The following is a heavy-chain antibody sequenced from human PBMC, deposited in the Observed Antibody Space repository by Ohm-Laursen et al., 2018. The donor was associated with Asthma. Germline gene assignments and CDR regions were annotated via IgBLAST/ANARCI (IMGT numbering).Heavy chain of an antibody. CDR1: GFTFSSYA. CDR3: ATSRAGTGDFDY. V-gene: IGHV3-30-3*01. D-gene: IGHD1-1*01. CDR2: ISYDGSNK. J-gene: IGHJ4*02. Sequence: SLRLSCSASGFTFSSYAMHWVRQAPGKGLEWVAVISYDGSNKYYADSVKGRFTISRDNSKNTLYLQMNSLRAEDTAVYYCATSRAGTGDFDYWGQGTLVTVSS.